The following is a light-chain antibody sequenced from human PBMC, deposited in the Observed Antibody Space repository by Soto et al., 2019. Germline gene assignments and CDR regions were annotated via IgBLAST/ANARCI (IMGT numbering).Light chain of an antibody. CDR1: NIGSKS. CDR2: YAS. J-gene: IGLJ3*02. Sequence: SYELTQPPSVSVAPGKTARITCGGNNIGSKSVHWYAQKPCQAPVLVIYYASHRPSGIAERFSGSNSGNTATLTISRVEAGDEADYYCQVWESSSDWVFGGGTKVTVL. CDR3: QVWESSSDWV. V-gene: IGLV3-21*01.